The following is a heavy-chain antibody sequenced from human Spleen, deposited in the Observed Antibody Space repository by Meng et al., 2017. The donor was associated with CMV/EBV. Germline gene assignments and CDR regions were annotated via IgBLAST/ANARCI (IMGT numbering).Heavy chain of an antibody. CDR3: ARGVYYGTGTYFNYYYGMDV. V-gene: IGHV4-34*01. D-gene: IGHD3-10*01. CDR2: INHSGTT. J-gene: IGHJ6*02. CDR1: GGSSNNYY. Sequence: GSLRLSCAVYGGSSNNYYWTWIRQPPGKGLEWIGEINHSGTTNYNPSLKSRVTISVDTPKNQFSLKLSAVTAADTAVYYCARGVYYGTGTYFNYYYGMDVWGQGTTVTVSS.